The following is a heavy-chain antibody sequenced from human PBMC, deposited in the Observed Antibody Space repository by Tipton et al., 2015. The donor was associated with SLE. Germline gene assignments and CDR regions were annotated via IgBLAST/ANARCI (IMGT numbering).Heavy chain of an antibody. CDR1: GGSISSPKW. CDR2: IHHSGST. D-gene: IGHD6-13*01. Sequence: TLSLTCAVSGGSISSPKWWSWVRQPPGKGLEWIGEIHHSGSTNYNPSLKSRVTISVDTSKNRFSLNLSSVTAADTAVYYCARDGGAAAESYYYYMDVWGKGTTVTVSS. J-gene: IGHJ6*03. V-gene: IGHV4-4*02. CDR3: ARDGGAAAESYYYYMDV.